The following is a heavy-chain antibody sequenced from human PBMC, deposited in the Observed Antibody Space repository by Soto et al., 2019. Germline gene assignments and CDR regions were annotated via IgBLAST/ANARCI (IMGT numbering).Heavy chain of an antibody. CDR1: GFTFSSYA. V-gene: IGHV3-23*01. J-gene: IGHJ5*02. CDR2: ISASGGST. D-gene: IGHD3-10*01. Sequence: GGSLRLSCAASGFTFSSYAMSWVRQAPGKGLEWVSAISASGGSTYYADSVKGRFTISRDNSKNTLYLQMNSLRAEDTAVYYCAKEFPYYYGSGNNWFDPWGQGTLVTVSS. CDR3: AKEFPYYYGSGNNWFDP.